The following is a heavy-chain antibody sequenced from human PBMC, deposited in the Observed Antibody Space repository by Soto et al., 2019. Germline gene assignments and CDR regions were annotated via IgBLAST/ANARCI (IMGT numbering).Heavy chain of an antibody. J-gene: IGHJ6*02. CDR1: GGSFSGYY. Sequence: SETLSLTCAVYGGSFSGYYWSWIRQPPGKGLEWIGEINHSGSTNYNPSLKSRVTISVDTSKNQFSLKLSSVTAADTAVYYCASAPPAIAAARYYYGMDVWGQGTTVTVSS. D-gene: IGHD6-13*01. CDR3: ASAPPAIAAARYYYGMDV. CDR2: INHSGST. V-gene: IGHV4-34*01.